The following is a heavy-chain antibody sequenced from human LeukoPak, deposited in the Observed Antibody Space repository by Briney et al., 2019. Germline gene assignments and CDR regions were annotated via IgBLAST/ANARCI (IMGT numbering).Heavy chain of an antibody. D-gene: IGHD3-3*01. Sequence: SETLSLTCTISGGSVSDYYWSWIRQSPGKGLEWIGYIYYTGSTTYNPSLKSRVTMSADTSKNQFSLKLSSVTAADTAVYYCVRSDDFWSGYYGYWGQGTLVTVSS. CDR2: IYYTGST. V-gene: IGHV4-59*02. J-gene: IGHJ4*02. CDR3: VRSDDFWSGYYGY. CDR1: GGSVSDYY.